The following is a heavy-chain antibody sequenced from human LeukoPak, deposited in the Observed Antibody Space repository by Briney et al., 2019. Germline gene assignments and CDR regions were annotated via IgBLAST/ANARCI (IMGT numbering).Heavy chain of an antibody. CDR3: ARGALLYNWFDP. V-gene: IGHV4-59*01. J-gene: IGHJ5*02. CDR2: IYYSGST. CDR1: GGSISSYY. Sequence: PSETLSLTCTVSGGSISSYYWSWIRQPPGKGLEWTGYIYYSGSTNYNPSLKSRVTISVDTSKNQFSLKLSSVTAADTAVYYCARGALLYNWFDPWGQGTLVTVSS.